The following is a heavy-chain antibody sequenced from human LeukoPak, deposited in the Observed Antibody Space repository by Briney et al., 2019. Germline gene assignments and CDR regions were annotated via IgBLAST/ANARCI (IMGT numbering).Heavy chain of an antibody. CDR3: ARGTDSTLFGY. D-gene: IGHD2-2*01. CDR1: GFTFSSYA. Sequence: PGGSLRLSCAASGFTFSSYAMHWVRQAPGKGLEWVAVISYDGSNKFHADSVKGRFTISRDNAKNSLYLQMNSLRAEDTAVYYCARGTDSTLFGYWGQGTLVTVSS. CDR2: ISYDGSNK. V-gene: IGHV3-30*04. J-gene: IGHJ4*02.